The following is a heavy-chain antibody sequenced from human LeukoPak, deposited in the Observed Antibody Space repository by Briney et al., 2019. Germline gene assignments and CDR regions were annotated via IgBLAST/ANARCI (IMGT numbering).Heavy chain of an antibody. J-gene: IGHJ4*02. V-gene: IGHV4-31*03. D-gene: IGHD1-26*01. Sequence: SETLSLTCTVSGGSISSGGYYWSWIRQHPGKGLEWIGYIYYSGSTYYNPSLKSRVTISVDTSKNQFSLKLSSVTAADTAVYYCARGGLYGSYLWLGSFWGQGTLVTVSS. CDR1: GGSISSGGYY. CDR3: ARGGLYGSYLWLGSF. CDR2: IYYSGST.